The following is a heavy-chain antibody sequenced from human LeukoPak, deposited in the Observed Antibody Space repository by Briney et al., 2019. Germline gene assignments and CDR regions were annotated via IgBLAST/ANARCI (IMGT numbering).Heavy chain of an antibody. CDR3: ARTTFCNCSGGSCYSGYWFDP. Sequence: SGPTLVKPTQTLTLTCTFSGFSLSTSGMRVSWIRQPPGKALEWLARIDWDDDKYCSTSLKTRLTISKATSKNQVVLTMTSMDPVDTATYYCARTTFCNCSGGSCYSGYWFDPWGQGTLVTVSS. CDR2: IDWDDDK. D-gene: IGHD2-15*01. V-gene: IGHV2-70*04. CDR1: GFSLSTSGMR. J-gene: IGHJ5*02.